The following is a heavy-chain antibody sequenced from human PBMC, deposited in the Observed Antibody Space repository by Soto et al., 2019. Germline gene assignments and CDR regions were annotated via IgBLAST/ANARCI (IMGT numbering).Heavy chain of an antibody. CDR3: ARAKWFGEPRGCHGMDV. CDR2: INPNSGGT. D-gene: IGHD3-10*01. J-gene: IGHJ6*02. Sequence: ASVKVSCKASGYTFTGHYMHWVRQAPGQGLEWMGWINPNSGGTNYAQKFQGWVTMTRDTSISTAYMELSRLRSDDTAVYYCARAKWFGEPRGCHGMDVWGQGTTVTVSS. V-gene: IGHV1-2*04. CDR1: GYTFTGHY.